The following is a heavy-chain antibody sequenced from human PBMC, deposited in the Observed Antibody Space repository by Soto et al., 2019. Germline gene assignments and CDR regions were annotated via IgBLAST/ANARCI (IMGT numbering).Heavy chain of an antibody. J-gene: IGHJ5*02. CDR1: GGSFSGYY. CDR2: INHSGST. V-gene: IGHV4-34*01. Sequence: QVQLQQWGAGLLKPSETLSLTCAVYGGSFSGYYWSWIRQPPGKGLEWIGEINHSGSTNYNPSLKSRVTISVDTSKNQFSLKLSSVTAADTAVYYCARAMGGGSCFWFDPWGQGTLVTVSS. CDR3: ARAMGGGSCFWFDP. D-gene: IGHD2-15*01.